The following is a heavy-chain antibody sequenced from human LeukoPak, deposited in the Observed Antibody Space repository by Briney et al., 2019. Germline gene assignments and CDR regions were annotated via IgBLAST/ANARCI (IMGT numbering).Heavy chain of an antibody. D-gene: IGHD5-12*01. J-gene: IGHJ6*03. CDR1: GGTFSSYA. CDR2: IIPIFGTA. V-gene: IGHV1-69*06. CDR3: ARALNQVIREVATILYYYYYMDV. Sequence: GASVKVSCKASGGTFSSYAISWVRQAPGQGLEWMGGIIPIFGTANYAQKFQGRVTITADKSTSTAYMELSSLRSEDTAVYYCARALNQVIREVATILYYYYYMDVWGKGTTVTVSS.